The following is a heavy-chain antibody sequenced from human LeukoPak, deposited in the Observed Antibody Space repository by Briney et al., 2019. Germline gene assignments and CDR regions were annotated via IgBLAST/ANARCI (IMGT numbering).Heavy chain of an antibody. CDR2: INPSGGST. D-gene: IGHD1-26*01. Sequence: ASVKVSCKASGYTFTSYGISWVRQAPGQGLEWMGIINPSGGSTSYAQKFQGRVTMTRDTSTSTVYMELSSLRSEDTAVYYCARDLGSPRGYWGQGTLVTVSS. V-gene: IGHV1-46*01. CDR1: GYTFTSYG. CDR3: ARDLGSPRGY. J-gene: IGHJ4*02.